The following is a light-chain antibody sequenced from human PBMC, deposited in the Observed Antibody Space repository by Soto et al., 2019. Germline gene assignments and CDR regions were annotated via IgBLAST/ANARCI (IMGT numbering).Light chain of an antibody. CDR2: DAS. CDR3: QQVNVYPST. J-gene: IGKJ4*01. V-gene: IGKV1-5*01. CDR1: QSINIW. Sequence: DIQMTQSPSTLSASVGDRVTITCRASQSINIWLAWYQQKPGKAPNLLIYDASTLHSGVPSRFSGGGSGTDFTLTISSLQPEDFATYYCQQVNVYPSTFGGGTKVDIK.